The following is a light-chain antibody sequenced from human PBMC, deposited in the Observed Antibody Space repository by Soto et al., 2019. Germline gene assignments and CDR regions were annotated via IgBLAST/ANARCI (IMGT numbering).Light chain of an antibody. V-gene: IGKV1-33*01. J-gene: IGKJ3*01. Sequence: DIQMTQSPSSLSASVGDRVTITCQASQDITSYLNWYQHKPGKAPKLLIYDASILEAGVPSRFRGSGSGTDFTFTIRSLQPEDVATYYCQHCDYLPIFGPGTTVDFK. CDR2: DAS. CDR1: QDITSY. CDR3: QHCDYLPI.